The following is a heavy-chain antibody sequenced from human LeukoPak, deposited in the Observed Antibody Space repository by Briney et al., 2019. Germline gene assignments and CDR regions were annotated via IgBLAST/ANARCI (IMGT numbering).Heavy chain of an antibody. CDR1: GYTFTGYY. J-gene: IGHJ4*02. Sequence: ASVKVSCKASGYTFTGYYMHWVRQAPGQGLGWMGWINPNSGGTNYAQKFQGRVTMTRDTSISTAYMELSRLRSDDTAVYYCARGTIFGVVSPDYWGQGTLVTVSS. CDR3: ARGTIFGVVSPDY. CDR2: INPNSGGT. V-gene: IGHV1-2*02. D-gene: IGHD3-3*01.